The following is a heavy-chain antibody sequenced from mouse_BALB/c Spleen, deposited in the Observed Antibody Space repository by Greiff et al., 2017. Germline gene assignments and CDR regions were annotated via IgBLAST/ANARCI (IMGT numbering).Heavy chain of an antibody. CDR2: IDPANGNT. V-gene: IGHV14-3*02. Sequence: VHVKQSGAELVKPGASVKLSCTASGFNIKDTYMHWVKQRPEQGLEWIGRIDPANGNTKYDPKFQGKATITADTSSNTAYLQLSSLTSEDTAVYYCARPVRGAMDYWGQGTSVTVSS. CDR3: ARPVRGAMDY. D-gene: IGHD3-2*02. J-gene: IGHJ4*01. CDR1: GFNIKDTY.